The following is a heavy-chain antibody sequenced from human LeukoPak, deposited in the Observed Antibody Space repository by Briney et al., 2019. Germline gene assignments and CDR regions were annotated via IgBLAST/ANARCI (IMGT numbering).Heavy chain of an antibody. J-gene: IGHJ4*02. CDR2: ISGSGGST. V-gene: IGHV3-23*01. CDR3: AKGVTMDY. CDR1: GYTFSSHG. Sequence: PGGSLRLSCAASGYTFSSHGIHWVRQAPGKGLEWVSAISGSGGSTYYADSVKGRFTISRDNSKNTLYLQMNSLRAEDTAVYYCAKGVTMDYWGQGTLVTVSS. D-gene: IGHD1/OR15-1a*01.